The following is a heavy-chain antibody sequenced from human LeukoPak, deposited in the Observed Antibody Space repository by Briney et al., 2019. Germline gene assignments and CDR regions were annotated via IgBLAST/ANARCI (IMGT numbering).Heavy chain of an antibody. CDR2: IYPGDSDT. V-gene: IGHV5-51*01. CDR3: ARLPYCSSTRCYFDY. D-gene: IGHD2-2*01. J-gene: IGHJ4*02. CDR1: GYSFTTYW. Sequence: GESLKISCQSSGYSFTTYWIGWVRQVPGKGLEWMGIIYPGDSDTRYSPSFQGQATISGDKSISTTYLQWSSLKASDTAMYYCARLPYCSSTRCYFDYWGQGTLVTVSS.